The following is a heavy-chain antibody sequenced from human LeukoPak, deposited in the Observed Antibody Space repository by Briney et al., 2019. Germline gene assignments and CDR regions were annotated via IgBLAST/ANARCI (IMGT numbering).Heavy chain of an antibody. D-gene: IGHD6-13*01. CDR1: GGSISSGDYY. CDR2: IYYSGST. J-gene: IGHJ4*02. CDR3: ATSSSWYELFDY. Sequence: PSETLSLTCTVSGGSISSGDYYWSWIRQPPGKGLEWIGYIYYSGSTYYNPSLKSRVTISVDTSKNQFSLKLSSVTAADTAVYYCATSSSWYELFDYWGQGTLVTVSS. V-gene: IGHV4-30-4*08.